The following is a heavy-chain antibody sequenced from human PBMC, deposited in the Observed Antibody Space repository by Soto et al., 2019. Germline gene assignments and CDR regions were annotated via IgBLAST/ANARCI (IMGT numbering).Heavy chain of an antibody. V-gene: IGHV4-59*01. D-gene: IGHD3-22*01. CDR1: GGSISSYY. CDR2: IYYSGST. Sequence: SETLSLTCTVSGGSISSYYWSWIRQPPGKGLEWIGYIYYSGSTNYNPSLKSRVTISVDTSKNQFSLKLSSVTAADTAVYYCARGRSVISGYYGYWGQGTLVTSPQ. CDR3: ARGRSVISGYYGY. J-gene: IGHJ4*02.